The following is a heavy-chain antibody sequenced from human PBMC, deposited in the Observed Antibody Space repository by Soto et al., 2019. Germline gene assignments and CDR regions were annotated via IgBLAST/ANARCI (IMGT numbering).Heavy chain of an antibody. CDR3: ARGRSSRAMDV. CDR2: MNPNSGNT. J-gene: IGHJ6*03. Sequence: ASVKASCKSSGDTFTSYDINWVRQATGQGLEWMGWMNPNSGNTGYAQKFQGRVTMTRNTSISTAYMELSSLRSEDTAVYYCARGRSSRAMDVWGKGTTVTVSS. CDR1: GDTFTSYD. V-gene: IGHV1-8*01. D-gene: IGHD2-2*01.